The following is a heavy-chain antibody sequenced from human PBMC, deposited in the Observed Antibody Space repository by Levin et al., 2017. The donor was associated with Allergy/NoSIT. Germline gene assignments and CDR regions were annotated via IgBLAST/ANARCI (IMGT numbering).Heavy chain of an antibody. Sequence: ASVKVSCKASGYTFRTYAMHWVRQAPGQRLEWMGWINAGTGHTKYSQSFQGRVTITRDTSASTAYMELSSLRSEDTAVYYCARDLEPLANYDLLTGYYAWGQGTLVTVSS. CDR1: GYTFRTYA. J-gene: IGHJ5*02. V-gene: IGHV1-3*01. CDR2: INAGTGHT. D-gene: IGHD3-9*01. CDR3: ARDLEPLANYDLLTGYYA.